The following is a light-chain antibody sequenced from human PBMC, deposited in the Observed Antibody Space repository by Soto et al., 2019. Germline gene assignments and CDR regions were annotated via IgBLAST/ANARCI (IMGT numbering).Light chain of an antibody. J-gene: IGLJ1*01. CDR3: SSYTSSIIPYV. CDR1: SSDVGGYNF. Sequence: QSALTQPASVSGSLGQSITISCTGTSSDVGGYNFVSWYQHHPGKAPKLLIYDVTDRPSGVSNRFSGSKSGNTASLTISGLQAEDEADYYCSSYTSSIIPYVFGTGTKVTVL. CDR2: DVT. V-gene: IGLV2-14*03.